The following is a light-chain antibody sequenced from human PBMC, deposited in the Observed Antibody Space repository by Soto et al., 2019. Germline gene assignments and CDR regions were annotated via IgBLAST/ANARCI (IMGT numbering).Light chain of an antibody. V-gene: IGLV1-44*01. CDR3: AAWDDSLNGVV. Sequence: QSVLTQPPSASGTPGQRVTISCSGSSSNIGSNTVNWYQLLPGTAPKLLIYPNNDRPSGVPDRFSGSKSGTSASLAISGLQSVDEADYYCAAWDDSLNGVVLGGGTQLTVL. J-gene: IGLJ2*01. CDR1: SSNIGSNT. CDR2: PNN.